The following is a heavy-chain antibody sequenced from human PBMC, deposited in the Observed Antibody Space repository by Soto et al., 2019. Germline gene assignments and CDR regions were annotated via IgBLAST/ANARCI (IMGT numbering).Heavy chain of an antibody. J-gene: IGHJ3*02. Sequence: EVQLLESGGGLVQPGGSLRLSCAASGFTFSSFAMSWVRQAPGTGLEWVSEITGSAGSTYYADSVKGRFTISRDNSRDTLYMQMNTLRAEDTAVYYCAKDAYGGAFDIWGLGTMVTVSS. CDR2: ITGSAGST. V-gene: IGHV3-23*01. D-gene: IGHD2-21*01. CDR1: GFTFSSFA. CDR3: AKDAYGGAFDI.